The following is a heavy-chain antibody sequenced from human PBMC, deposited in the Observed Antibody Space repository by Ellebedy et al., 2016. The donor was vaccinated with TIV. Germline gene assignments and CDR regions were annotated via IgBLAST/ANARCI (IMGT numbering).Heavy chain of an antibody. Sequence: GESLKISCVASGFSFSTHGMHWVRQAPGKGLEWVAFKRFAGRMEYNGDSVKGRFIISRDLSKNTLYLQMTRLRSEDTGIYYCTRETNPPPGALAGTGFDCWGQGTLVIVSS. V-gene: IGHV3-30*02. D-gene: IGHD6-19*01. CDR3: TRETNPPPGALAGTGFDC. CDR2: KRFAGRME. CDR1: GFSFSTHG. J-gene: IGHJ4*02.